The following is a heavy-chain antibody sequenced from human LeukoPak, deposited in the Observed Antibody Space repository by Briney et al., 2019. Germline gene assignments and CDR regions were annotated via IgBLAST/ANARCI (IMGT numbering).Heavy chain of an antibody. CDR1: GFTFDDYG. J-gene: IGHJ4*02. Sequence: PGGSLRLSCAASGFTFDDYGMSWVRQAPGKGLEWVSGINWNGGSTGYADSVKGRFTISRDNAKNSLYLQMNSLRAEDTALYYCARAPRYDFWSGSSWNYSDYWGQGTLVTVSS. V-gene: IGHV3-20*04. CDR3: ARAPRYDFWSGSSWNYSDY. CDR2: INWNGGST. D-gene: IGHD3-3*01.